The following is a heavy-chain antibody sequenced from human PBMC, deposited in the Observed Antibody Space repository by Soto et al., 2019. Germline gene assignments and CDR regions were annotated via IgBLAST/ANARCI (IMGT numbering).Heavy chain of an antibody. CDR3: AREGWEQLVNYFDY. CDR2: ISYDGSNK. D-gene: IGHD6-13*01. J-gene: IGHJ4*02. Sequence: GSLRLSCAASGFTFSSYAMHWVRQAPGKGLEWVAVISYDGSNKYYADSVKGRFTISRDNSKNTLYLQMNSLRAEDTAVYYCAREGWEQLVNYFDYWGQGTLVTVS. CDR1: GFTFSSYA. V-gene: IGHV3-30-3*01.